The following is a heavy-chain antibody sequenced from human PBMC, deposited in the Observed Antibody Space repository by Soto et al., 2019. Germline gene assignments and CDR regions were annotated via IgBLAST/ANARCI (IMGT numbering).Heavy chain of an antibody. J-gene: IGHJ4*02. Sequence: EVQLVESGGGLVRPGGSLRLSCAASGFSFDSFSMDWVRQAPGKGLEWVSYISSGSGSIYYADSVKGRFTISRDNAKNSRSLQMNSLRAEDTAVYYCAKLTGGSSWHPLDSWGQGTLVTVSS. D-gene: IGHD6-13*01. CDR2: ISSGSGSI. CDR3: AKLTGGSSWHPLDS. CDR1: GFSFDSFS. V-gene: IGHV3-48*04.